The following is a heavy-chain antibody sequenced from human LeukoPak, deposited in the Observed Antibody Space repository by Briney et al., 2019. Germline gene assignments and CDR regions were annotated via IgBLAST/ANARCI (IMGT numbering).Heavy chain of an antibody. D-gene: IGHD2-15*01. J-gene: IGHJ4*02. CDR3: ARRMAGGGVDY. Sequence: GESLKISCKGSGYSFTTYWIGWVRQMPGKGLEWMGIIYPSDSDTRYSPSFQGQVTISADKSISTGDRSINSAYLQWSSLKASDTAMYYCARRMAGGGVDYWGQGTLVTVSS. CDR1: GYSFTTYW. V-gene: IGHV5-51*01. CDR2: IYPSDSDT.